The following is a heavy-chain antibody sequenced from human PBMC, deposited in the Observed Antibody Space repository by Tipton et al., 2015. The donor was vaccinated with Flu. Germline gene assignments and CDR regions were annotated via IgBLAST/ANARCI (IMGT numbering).Heavy chain of an antibody. J-gene: IGHJ5*02. CDR3: VRERNWSYAS. CDR2: IGRTGQTI. Sequence: SLRLSCTASGFSFGDYAMSWVRQAPGKGLEWVSFIGRTGQTIYYADSVKGRFTISRDNTQDSLILQMNSLRADDTAKYYCVRERNWSYASWGQGTLVTVSS. D-gene: IGHD3-16*01. CDR1: GFSFGDYA. V-gene: IGHV3-48*03.